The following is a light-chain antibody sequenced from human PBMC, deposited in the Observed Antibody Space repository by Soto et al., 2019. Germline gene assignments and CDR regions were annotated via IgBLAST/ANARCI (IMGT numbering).Light chain of an antibody. CDR3: SSYSISTAYL. V-gene: IGLV2-14*01. J-gene: IGLJ1*01. CDR2: EVS. CDR1: SSDVGGYDY. Sequence: QSALTQPASVSGSPGQSITISCTGTSSDVGGYDYVSWYQLHPGKAPKLMLFEVSNRPSGVPYRFSGSKSGNTASLTISGLQAEDEADYFCSSYSISTAYLFGTGTKLTVL.